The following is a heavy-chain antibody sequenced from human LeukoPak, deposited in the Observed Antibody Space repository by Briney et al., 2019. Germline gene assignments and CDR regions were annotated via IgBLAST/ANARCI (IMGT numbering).Heavy chain of an antibody. CDR1: GFTVSGNY. V-gene: IGHV3-53*01. D-gene: IGHD1-26*01. CDR3: ARREYSGSYRDIFDY. J-gene: IGHJ4*02. CDR2: MYTGGNK. Sequence: GGPLRLSCSASGFTVSGNYMSWVRQAPGKGLEWVSVMYTGGNKYLAGSVKGRFTISRDNAKNSLYLQMNSLRAEDTAVYYCARREYSGSYRDIFDYWGQGTLVTVRS.